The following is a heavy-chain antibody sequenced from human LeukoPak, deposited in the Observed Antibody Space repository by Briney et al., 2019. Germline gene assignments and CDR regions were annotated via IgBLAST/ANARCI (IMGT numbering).Heavy chain of an antibody. V-gene: IGHV3-7*03. CDR2: IKQGGSEK. Sequence: GGSLRLSCTASGFTFSNYWMTWVRQAPGKGLEWVANIKQGGSEKYYVDSVKGRFTIPRDNAKNSLYLQMNSLRAEDTAVYYCVSGTGAHGYWGQGTLVTVSS. CDR3: VSGTGAHGY. D-gene: IGHD1-1*01. J-gene: IGHJ4*02. CDR1: GFTFSNYW.